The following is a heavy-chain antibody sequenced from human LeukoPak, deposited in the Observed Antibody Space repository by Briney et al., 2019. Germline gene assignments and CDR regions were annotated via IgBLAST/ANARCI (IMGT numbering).Heavy chain of an antibody. CDR2: INHSGST. CDR3: ARGVVVVPAAIRGDYYYYYYMDV. CDR1: GGSFSGYY. J-gene: IGHJ6*03. D-gene: IGHD2-2*02. V-gene: IGHV4-34*01. Sequence: SETLSLTCAVYGGSFSGYYWNWIRQPPGKGLEWIGEINHSGSTNYNPSLKSRVTISVDTSKNQFSLKLSSVTAADTAVYYCARGVVVVPAAIRGDYYYYYYMDVWGKGTTVTVSS.